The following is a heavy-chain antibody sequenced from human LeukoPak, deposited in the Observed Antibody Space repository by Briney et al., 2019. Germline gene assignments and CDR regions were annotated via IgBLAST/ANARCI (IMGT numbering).Heavy chain of an antibody. Sequence: PSETLSLTCTVSGGSISSGSYYWSWIRQPAGKGLEWIGRIYTSGSTNYNPSLKSRVTISVDTSKNQFSLKLSSVTAADTAVYYCAKERVTILRGLIIDYWGQGTLVTVSS. J-gene: IGHJ4*02. CDR3: AKERVTILRGLIIDY. CDR1: GGSISSGSYY. D-gene: IGHD3-10*01. V-gene: IGHV4-61*02. CDR2: IYTSGST.